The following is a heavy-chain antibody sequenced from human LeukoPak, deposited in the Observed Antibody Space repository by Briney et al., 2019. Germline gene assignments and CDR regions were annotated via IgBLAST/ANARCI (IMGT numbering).Heavy chain of an antibody. Sequence: SETLSHTCTVSGGSISSGGYYWSWIRQHPGKGLGWIGYIYYSGSTYYNPSLKSRVTISVDTSKNQFSLKLSSVTAADTAVYYCARVPVTRPGAFDIWGQGTMVTVSS. D-gene: IGHD3-16*02. CDR1: GGSISSGGYY. J-gene: IGHJ3*02. CDR2: IYYSGST. V-gene: IGHV4-31*03. CDR3: ARVPVTRPGAFDI.